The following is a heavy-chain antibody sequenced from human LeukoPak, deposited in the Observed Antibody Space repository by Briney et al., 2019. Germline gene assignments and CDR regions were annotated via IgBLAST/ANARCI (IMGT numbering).Heavy chain of an antibody. Sequence: GGSLRLSCAASGFTFSSYAMSWVRQAPGKGLEWVSAISGSGGSTYYADSVKGRFTISRDNSKNTLYLQMNSLRAEDTAVYYCAKSDPPAYDSRSIPLDYWGQGTLVTVSS. CDR3: AKSDPPAYDSRSIPLDY. CDR2: ISGSGGST. J-gene: IGHJ4*02. CDR1: GFTFSSYA. D-gene: IGHD3-22*01. V-gene: IGHV3-23*01.